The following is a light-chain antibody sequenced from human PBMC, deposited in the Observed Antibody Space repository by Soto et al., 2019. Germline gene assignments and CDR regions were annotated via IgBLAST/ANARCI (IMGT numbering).Light chain of an antibody. Sequence: EIVLTQSPGTLSLSPGERATLSCRASQSVSSSYLAWYQQKPGQAPRLLIYAASSRAAGIPDRFSGGGSGTDLTLTISRLEPEDFAVYSCQQYDSSLYTFGQGTKLEI. V-gene: IGKV3-20*01. CDR3: QQYDSSLYT. CDR1: QSVSSSY. J-gene: IGKJ2*01. CDR2: AAS.